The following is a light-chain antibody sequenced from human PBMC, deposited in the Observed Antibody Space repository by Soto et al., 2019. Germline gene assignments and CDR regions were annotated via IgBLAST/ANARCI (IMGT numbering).Light chain of an antibody. J-gene: IGKJ2*01. CDR2: GAS. Sequence: EIVLTQSPGTLSLSPGESATLSCRASQSVSASYLAWYQQKPGQAPRLLIYGASSRATGIPDRFSAGGSGTDFTFTISRLEPEDFAVYYCQQFGSSPVTFVQGTKVEIK. CDR3: QQFGSSPVT. V-gene: IGKV3-20*01. CDR1: QSVSASY.